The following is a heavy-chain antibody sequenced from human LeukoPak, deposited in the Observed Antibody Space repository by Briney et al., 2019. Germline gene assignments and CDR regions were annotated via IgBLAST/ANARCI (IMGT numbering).Heavy chain of an antibody. Sequence: GESLKIPCKGSGYSFTSYWIGWVRQMPGKGLEWMGIIYPGDSDTRYSPSFQGQVTISADKSISTAYLQWSSLKASDTAMYYCARVPGGIQLTYYCYGMDVWGQGTTVTVSS. V-gene: IGHV5-51*01. CDR3: ARVPGGIQLTYYCYGMDV. CDR2: IYPGDSDT. CDR1: GYSFTSYW. J-gene: IGHJ6*02. D-gene: IGHD4-23*01.